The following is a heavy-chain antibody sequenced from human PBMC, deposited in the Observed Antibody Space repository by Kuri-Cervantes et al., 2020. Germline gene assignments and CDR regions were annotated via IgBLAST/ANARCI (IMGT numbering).Heavy chain of an antibody. CDR2: IYISGST. D-gene: IGHD6-13*01. CDR1: GGSITSYY. J-gene: IGHJ4*02. Sequence: SETLSLTCTVSGGSITSYYWSWIRQPAGKGLEWIGRIYISGSTNSNPSLKSRVTMSVDTSKNQFSLKLSSVTAADTAVYYCARTSAAGPFDYWGQGTLVTVSS. CDR3: ARTSAAGPFDY. V-gene: IGHV4-4*07.